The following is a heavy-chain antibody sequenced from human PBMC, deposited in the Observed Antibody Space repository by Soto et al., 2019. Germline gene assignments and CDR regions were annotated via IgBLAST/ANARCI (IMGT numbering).Heavy chain of an antibody. Sequence: GASVKVSCKASGYTFTGYYMHWVRQAPGQGLEWMGWINPNSGGTNYAQKFQGWVTMTRDTSISTAYMELSRLRSDDTAVYYCAREWSGYDFDGMDVWGQGTTVTVSS. D-gene: IGHD5-12*01. V-gene: IGHV1-2*04. CDR1: GYTFTGYY. CDR3: AREWSGYDFDGMDV. CDR2: INPNSGGT. J-gene: IGHJ6*02.